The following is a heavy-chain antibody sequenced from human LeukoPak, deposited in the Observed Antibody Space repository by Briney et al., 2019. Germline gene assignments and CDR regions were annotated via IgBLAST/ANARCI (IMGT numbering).Heavy chain of an antibody. J-gene: IGHJ3*02. CDR2: IIPIFGTA. D-gene: IGHD1-26*01. CDR1: GGTFSSYA. V-gene: IGHV1-69*05. Sequence: ASVKVSCKASGGTFSSYAISWVRQAPGQGLEWMGGIIPIFGTANYAQKFQGRVTITTDESTSTAYMELSSLRSEDTAVYYCATVSGSYSTGGDAFDIWGQGTMVTVSS. CDR3: ATVSGSYSTGGDAFDI.